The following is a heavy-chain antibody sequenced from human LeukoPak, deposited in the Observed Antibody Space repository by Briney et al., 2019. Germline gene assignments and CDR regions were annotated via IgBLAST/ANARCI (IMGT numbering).Heavy chain of an antibody. V-gene: IGHV4-39*01. Sequence: SETLSLTCIVAGGSISISTYYWGWLRQPPLNGLEGIGSIYYSGYTYYTPPLKSRVTISVDTSKNQSSLKLSSVTAADTAVYYCASRIARGYDYRYWGQGTLVTVSS. D-gene: IGHD5-12*01. CDR1: GGSISISTYY. CDR2: IYYSGYT. J-gene: IGHJ4*02. CDR3: ASRIARGYDYRY.